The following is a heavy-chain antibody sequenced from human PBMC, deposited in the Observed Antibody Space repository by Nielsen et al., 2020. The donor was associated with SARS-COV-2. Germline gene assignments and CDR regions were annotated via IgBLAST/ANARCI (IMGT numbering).Heavy chain of an antibody. CDR3: AKDQDYYDLSAPGDV. V-gene: IGHV3-30*18. J-gene: IGHJ6*02. Sequence: GGSLSLSCAASGFTFSSYGMHWVRQAPGKGLEWVAVMSYDGSNKYYADSVKGRFTISRDNSKNTLYLQMNSLRAEDTAVYYCAKDQDYYDLSAPGDVWGQGTTVTVSS. CDR2: MSYDGSNK. CDR1: GFTFSSYG. D-gene: IGHD3-22*01.